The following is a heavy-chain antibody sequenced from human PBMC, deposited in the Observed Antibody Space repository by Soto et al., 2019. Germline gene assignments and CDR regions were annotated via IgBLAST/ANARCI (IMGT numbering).Heavy chain of an antibody. CDR2: SHQSGST. D-gene: IGHD6-13*01. J-gene: IGHJ5*02. CDR1: GVSISSHDW. Sequence: QVQLQESGPGLVKPSGTLSLTCAVSGVSISSHDWWTWVRQPPGKGVEWLGESHQSGSTNYNSSLASRVSIAVETSKSQFSLNLRSVSVADAAVYDGSTSDSSRFSWGQGTLVTVSS. V-gene: IGHV4-4*02. CDR3: STSDSSRFS.